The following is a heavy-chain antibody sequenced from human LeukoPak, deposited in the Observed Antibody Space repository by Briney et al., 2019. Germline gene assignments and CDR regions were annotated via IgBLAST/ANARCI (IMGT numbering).Heavy chain of an antibody. D-gene: IGHD6-19*01. CDR2: IYHSGSA. J-gene: IGHJ3*02. CDR3: ARDPVADAFDI. V-gene: IGHV4-30-2*01. Sequence: SETLSLTCAVSGGSISSGGFSWSWVRQPPGKGLEWIAYIYHSGSAYYNPSLRSRVTISVDGSKNRFSLKLTSVTAADTAVYYCARDPVADAFDIWGQGTMVTVSS. CDR1: GGSISSGGFS.